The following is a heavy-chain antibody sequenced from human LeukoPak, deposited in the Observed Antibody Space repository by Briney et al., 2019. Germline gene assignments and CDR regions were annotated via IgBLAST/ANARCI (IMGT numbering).Heavy chain of an antibody. CDR1: GGSISSGDYY. CDR3: ARGSGSYFFDY. Sequence: SQTLSPTCTVSGGSISSGDYYWSWVRQPPGKGLEWIGYIYYSGSTYYNPSLKSRVTISVDTSKNQFSLKLSSVTAADTAVYYCARGSGSYFFDYWGQGTLVTVSS. V-gene: IGHV4-30-4*01. D-gene: IGHD3-10*01. CDR2: IYYSGST. J-gene: IGHJ4*02.